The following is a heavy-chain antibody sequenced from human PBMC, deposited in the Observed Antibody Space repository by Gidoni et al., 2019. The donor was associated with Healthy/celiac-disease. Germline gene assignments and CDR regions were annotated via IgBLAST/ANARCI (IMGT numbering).Heavy chain of an antibody. CDR2: IYTSGST. CDR3: ARGIAVAGWYFDL. Sequence: QVQLQESGPGLVKPSQTLSLTCTVSGGSISSGSYYWSWIRQPAGKGLEWIGRIYTSGSTNYNPSLKSRVTMSVDTSKNQFSLKLSSVTAADTAVYYCARGIAVAGWYFDLWGRGTLVTVSS. D-gene: IGHD6-19*01. CDR1: GGSISSGSYY. J-gene: IGHJ2*01. V-gene: IGHV4-61*02.